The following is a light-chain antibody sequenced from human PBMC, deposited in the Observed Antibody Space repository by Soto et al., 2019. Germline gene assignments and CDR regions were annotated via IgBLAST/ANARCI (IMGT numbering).Light chain of an antibody. J-gene: IGLJ3*02. CDR2: DVS. V-gene: IGLV2-14*03. CDR1: GSDVGGYNY. Sequence: QSVLTQPASVSGSPGQSITISCTGTGSDVGGYNYVSWYQQHPGKAPKLMIYDVSNRPAGVSNRFSGSKSGNTASLTISGLQAEDEADYYCSSYTIRSTVVFGGGTQLPVL. CDR3: SSYTIRSTVV.